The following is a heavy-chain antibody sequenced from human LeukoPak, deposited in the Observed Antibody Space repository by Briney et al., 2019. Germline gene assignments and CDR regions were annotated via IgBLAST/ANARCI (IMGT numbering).Heavy chain of an antibody. V-gene: IGHV3-21*01. CDR1: GFTFSSYS. CDR2: ISSSSSYI. Sequence: GGSLRLSCAASGFTFSSYSMNWVRQAPEKGLEWVSSISSSSSYIYYADSVKGRFTISRDNAKNSLYLQMNSLRAGDTAVYYCLRISRRAFDYWGQGTLVTVSS. J-gene: IGHJ4*02. D-gene: IGHD2/OR15-2a*01. CDR3: LRISRRAFDY.